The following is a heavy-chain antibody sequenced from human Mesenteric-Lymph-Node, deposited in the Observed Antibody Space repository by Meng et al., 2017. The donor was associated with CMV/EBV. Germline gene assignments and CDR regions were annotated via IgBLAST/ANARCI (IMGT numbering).Heavy chain of an antibody. J-gene: IGHJ4*02. Sequence: LYCADTGFTFSSNGMQWVRQAPGKGLEWVEVIWYDGSKEYYADSVKGRFTISRDNSRNTVNLQMNSLSAEDTAVYYCAKQGQWTLDYWGQGTLVTVSS. CDR3: AKQGQWTLDY. CDR1: GFTFSSNG. V-gene: IGHV3-33*08. D-gene: IGHD2-8*01. CDR2: IWYDGSKE.